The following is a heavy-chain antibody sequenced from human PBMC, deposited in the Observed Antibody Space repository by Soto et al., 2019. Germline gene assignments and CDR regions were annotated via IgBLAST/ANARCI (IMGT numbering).Heavy chain of an antibody. CDR2: ISWHGDSI. CDR3: AKDVDPAVAGGGFDF. Sequence: EVQLVESGGGLVQPGRSLRLSCAASGFTFDDYAMHWVRQAPGKGLEWVSGISWHGDSIGYADSVKGRFIISRDNAKGFVHLQMNSLRAEDTALYYYAKDVDPAVAGGGFDFWGQGTLVTVSS. V-gene: IGHV3-9*01. D-gene: IGHD6-19*01. J-gene: IGHJ4*02. CDR1: GFTFDDYA.